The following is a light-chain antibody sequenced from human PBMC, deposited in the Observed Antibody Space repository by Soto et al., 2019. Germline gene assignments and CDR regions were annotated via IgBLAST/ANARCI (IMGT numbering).Light chain of an antibody. CDR2: DAA. V-gene: IGKV3D-20*01. Sequence: EIVLTQSPATLSSSPGERATLSCGPSQSVSSSYLAWYQQKPGLAPRLLIYDAASRATGIPDRFSGSGSGTDFTLTISSLEPEDFAVYYCQQRRTFGQGTKVDI. J-gene: IGKJ1*01. CDR1: QSVSSSY. CDR3: QQRRT.